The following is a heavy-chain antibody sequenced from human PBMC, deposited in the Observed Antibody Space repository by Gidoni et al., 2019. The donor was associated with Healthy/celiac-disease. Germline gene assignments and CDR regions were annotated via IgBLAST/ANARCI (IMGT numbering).Heavy chain of an antibody. CDR1: GGSISSSNL. D-gene: IGHD2-2*02. J-gene: IGHJ2*01. V-gene: IGHV4-4*02. CDR3: ARRFEVPAAIVGYGYWYFDL. CDR2: IYHSGST. Sequence: QVQLQESGPGLVKPSGTLSLTCAVSGGSISSSNLWSWVRQPPGKGLEWIGEIYHSGSTNYNPSLKSRVTISVDKSKNQFSLKLSSVTAADTAVYYCARRFEVPAAIVGYGYWYFDLWGRGTLVTVSS.